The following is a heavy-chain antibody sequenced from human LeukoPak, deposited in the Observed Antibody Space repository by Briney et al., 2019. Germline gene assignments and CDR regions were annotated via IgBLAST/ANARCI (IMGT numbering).Heavy chain of an antibody. CDR3: ATWDSGRYSQIDN. CDR2: VHKSGSA. Sequence: SETLSLTCTVSGGSISNYYWNWIRQSAGRGLELIGRVHKSGSANYNPALKSRVTMSLDTSKNQFSLKLTSVTAADTAVYYCATWDSGRYSQIDNWGQGTLVTVSS. V-gene: IGHV4-4*07. CDR1: GGSISNYY. D-gene: IGHD1-26*01. J-gene: IGHJ4*02.